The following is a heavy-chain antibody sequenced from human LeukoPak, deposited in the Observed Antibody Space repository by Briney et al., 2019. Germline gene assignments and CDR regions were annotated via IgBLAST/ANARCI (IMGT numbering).Heavy chain of an antibody. J-gene: IGHJ4*02. CDR1: GFTFSSYG. V-gene: IGHV3-23*01. Sequence: GGSLRLSCAASGFTFSSYGMSWVRQAPGKGLEWVSAISGSGGSTYYADSVKGRFTISRDNSKNTLYLQMNSLRAEDTAVYYCANVVWFGTNGDYWGQGTLVTVSS. CDR3: ANVVWFGTNGDY. D-gene: IGHD3-10*01. CDR2: ISGSGGST.